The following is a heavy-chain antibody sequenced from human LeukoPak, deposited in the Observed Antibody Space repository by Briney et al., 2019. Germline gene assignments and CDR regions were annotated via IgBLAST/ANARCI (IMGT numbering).Heavy chain of an antibody. V-gene: IGHV4-39*07. CDR2: IYQSGTT. CDR1: GGSIGGSKYY. D-gene: IGHD3-10*01. CDR3: ATGVTRVRGVVIKGYYFDY. Sequence: PETLSLTCSVSGGSIGGSKYYWGWLRQPPGKGLEWIGSIYQSGTTYYSPSLKSRVTISVDTSRDQFSLKLDSVTAADTAVYYCATGVTRVRGVVIKGYYFDYWGQGILVTVSS. J-gene: IGHJ4*02.